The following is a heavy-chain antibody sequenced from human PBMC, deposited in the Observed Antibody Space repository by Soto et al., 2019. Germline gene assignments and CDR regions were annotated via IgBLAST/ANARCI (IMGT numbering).Heavy chain of an antibody. CDR2: IIPIFGTA. Sequence: SVKVSCKASGGTFSSYAISWVRQAPGQGLEWMGGIIPIFGTANYAQKFQGRVTITADESTSTAHMELSSLRSEDTAVYYCARDGSVVRSSGYYPLDYWGQGTLVTVSS. CDR3: ARDGSVVRSSGYYPLDY. CDR1: GGTFSSYA. V-gene: IGHV1-69*13. D-gene: IGHD3-22*01. J-gene: IGHJ4*02.